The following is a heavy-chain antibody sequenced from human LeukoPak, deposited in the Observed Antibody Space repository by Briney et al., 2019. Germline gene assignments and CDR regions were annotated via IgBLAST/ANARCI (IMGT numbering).Heavy chain of an antibody. D-gene: IGHD3-10*01. CDR1: GYSISSGYY. CDR3: ARGMGFDY. J-gene: IGHJ4*02. CDR2: IYHSVST. Sequence: SETLSLTCAVSGYSISSGYYWGWIRQPPGKGLEWIGSIYHSVSTYYNPSLKSRVIISVDTSKSQFSLKLSSVTAAATAVYYCARGMGFDYWGQGTLVTVSS. V-gene: IGHV4-38-2*01.